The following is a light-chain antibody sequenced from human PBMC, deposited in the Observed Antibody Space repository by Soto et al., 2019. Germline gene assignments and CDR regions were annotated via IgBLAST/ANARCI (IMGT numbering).Light chain of an antibody. CDR2: EVS. Sequence: QSVLTQPASVSGSPGQSITISCTGTSSDVGGYIYVSWYQHHPGKAPKLMIYEVSNRPSGVSNRFSGSKSGNTASLTISGLQAEDEADYYCSSYTSSSTVVFGGGTKVTVL. V-gene: IGLV2-14*01. CDR3: SSYTSSSTVV. J-gene: IGLJ2*01. CDR1: SSDVGGYIY.